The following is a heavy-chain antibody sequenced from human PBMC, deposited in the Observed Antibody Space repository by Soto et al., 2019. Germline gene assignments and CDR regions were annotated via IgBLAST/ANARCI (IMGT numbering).Heavy chain of an antibody. CDR2: IGAYSGDT. Sequence: QVLLVQSGPEVKEPGASVRVSCKASGYTFTSYGLSWVRQAPGQGLKWMGWIGAYSGDTKYVQSLQDRVSMTRDTSTSTVYMELRGLRSDDTAVYYRVREIESFGGCISFGYWGQGTPVTVSS. V-gene: IGHV1-18*04. J-gene: IGHJ4*02. D-gene: IGHD3-3*01. CDR1: GYTFTSYG. CDR3: VREIESFGGCISFGY.